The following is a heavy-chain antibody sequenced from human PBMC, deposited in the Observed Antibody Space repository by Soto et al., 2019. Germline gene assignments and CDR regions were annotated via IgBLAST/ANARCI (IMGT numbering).Heavy chain of an antibody. CDR2: IRSKANSYAT. CDR3: TTPPIAARPWFDP. CDR1: GFTFSGSA. Sequence: PGGSLRLSCAASGFTFSGSAMHWVRQASGKGLEWVGRIRSKANSYATAYAASVKGRFTISRDDSKNTAYLQMNSLKTEDTAVYYCTTPPIAARPWFDPWGQGTLVTVSS. D-gene: IGHD6-6*01. J-gene: IGHJ5*02. V-gene: IGHV3-73*01.